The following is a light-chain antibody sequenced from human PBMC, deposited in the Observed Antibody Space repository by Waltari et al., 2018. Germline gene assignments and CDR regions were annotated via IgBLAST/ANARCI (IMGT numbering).Light chain of an antibody. Sequence: IVLTQSPDSLAVSLGERATINCKSSQSVLYSSNNKNYLAWFQQKPGQPPKLLISWASTRESGVPDRFSGSGSGTDFTLTISSPQAEDVAVYYCQQYYSSPLTFGQGTRLEIK. V-gene: IGKV4-1*01. J-gene: IGKJ5*01. CDR3: QQYYSSPLT. CDR2: WAS. CDR1: QSVLYSSNNKNY.